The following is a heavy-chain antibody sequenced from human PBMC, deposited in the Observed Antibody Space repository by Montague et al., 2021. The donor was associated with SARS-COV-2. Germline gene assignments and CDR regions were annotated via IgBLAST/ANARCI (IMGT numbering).Heavy chain of an antibody. J-gene: IGHJ4*02. D-gene: IGHD2-2*01. CDR2: IHYSGIT. CDR3: ARHLAISGPAAVSDY. CDR1: GDSISSGYFY. Sequence: SETLSLTCTVSGDSISSGYFYWGWIRQPPGKGLEWVGTIHYSGITNYXPSLKSRVTISVDTSRNQFSLKLSSVTAADTAIYYCARHLAISGPAAVSDYWGQGTLVTVSS. V-gene: IGHV4-39*01.